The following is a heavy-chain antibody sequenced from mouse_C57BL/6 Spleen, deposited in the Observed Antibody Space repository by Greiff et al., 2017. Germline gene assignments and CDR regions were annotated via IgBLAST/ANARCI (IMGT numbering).Heavy chain of an antibody. CDR2: IYPGDGDT. J-gene: IGHJ2*01. Sequence: QVQLKQSGAELVKPGASVKISCKASGYAFSSYWMNWVKQRPGKGLEWIGQIYPGDGDTNYNGKFKGKATLTADKSSSTAYMQLSSLTSEDSAVYFCARGGLRQNYFDYWGQGTTLTVSS. D-gene: IGHD2-2*01. CDR1: GYAFSSYW. V-gene: IGHV1-80*01. CDR3: ARGGLRQNYFDY.